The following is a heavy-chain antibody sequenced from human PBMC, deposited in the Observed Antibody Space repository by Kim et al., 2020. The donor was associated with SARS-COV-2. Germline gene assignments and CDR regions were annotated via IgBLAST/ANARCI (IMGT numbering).Heavy chain of an antibody. V-gene: IGHV1-3*01. D-gene: IGHD3-22*01. Sequence: SQQFQGRVNINRDTSASTAYMELSSLRSEDTAVYYCARFTYYYDKNAFDIWGQGTMVTVSS. CDR3: ARFTYYYDKNAFDI. J-gene: IGHJ3*02.